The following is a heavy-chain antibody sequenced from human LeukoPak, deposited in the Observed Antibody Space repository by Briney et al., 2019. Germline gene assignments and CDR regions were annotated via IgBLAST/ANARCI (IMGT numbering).Heavy chain of an antibody. V-gene: IGHV1-2*02. D-gene: IGHD3-3*01. J-gene: IGHJ3*02. CDR2: INPKSGGT. CDR1: GYTFTDYF. CDR3: ARGPRITIFGVVMANDAFDI. Sequence: ASVKVSCKASGYTFTDYFMNWVRQAPGQGLGWMGWINPKSGGTVYAQKFQGRVTMTRDTSSSTAYMELSRLRFDDTVAYYCARGPRITIFGVVMANDAFDIWGQGTMVTVSS.